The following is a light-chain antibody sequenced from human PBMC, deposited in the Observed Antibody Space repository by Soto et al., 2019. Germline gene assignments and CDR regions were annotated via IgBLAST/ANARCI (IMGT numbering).Light chain of an antibody. V-gene: IGKV3-15*01. CDR1: QSVSSN. J-gene: IGKJ1*01. CDR3: QQYHNWPPRT. CDR2: GAS. Sequence: EIVMTQSPATLSVSPGERVTLSCRASQSVSSNLAWSQQKPGQAPRLLIYGASTRATGIPARFSGGGSETEFTLTISSLQSEDFAVYYCQQYHNWPPRTFGQGTKVEIK.